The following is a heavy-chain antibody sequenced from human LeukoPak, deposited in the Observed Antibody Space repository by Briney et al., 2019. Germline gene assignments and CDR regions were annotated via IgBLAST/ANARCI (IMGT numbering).Heavy chain of an antibody. CDR2: FSGSSSTI. Sequence: GGSLRLSCAASGFTFSSYSMNWVRQAPGKGLEWVSYFSGSSSTIDHADSVKGRFTISRDNAKNSLYLQMNSLRDEDTAVYYCARKYSGSLDYWGQGTLVTVSS. V-gene: IGHV3-48*02. D-gene: IGHD6-13*01. CDR1: GFTFSSYS. CDR3: ARKYSGSLDY. J-gene: IGHJ4*02.